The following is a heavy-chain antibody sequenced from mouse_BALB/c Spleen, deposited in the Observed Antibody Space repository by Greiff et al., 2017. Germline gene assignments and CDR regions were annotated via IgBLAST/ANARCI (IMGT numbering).Heavy chain of an antibody. CDR1: GFTFSSYG. D-gene: IGHD2-1*01. V-gene: IGHV5-6*01. J-gene: IGHJ4*01. Sequence: EVHLVESGGDLVKPGGSLKLSCAASGFTFSSYGMSWVRQTPDKRLEWVATISSGGSYTYYPDSVKGRFTISRDNAKNTLYLQMSSLKSEDTAMYYCARPRGNYGGAMDYWGQGTSVTVSS. CDR2: ISSGGSYT. CDR3: ARPRGNYGGAMDY.